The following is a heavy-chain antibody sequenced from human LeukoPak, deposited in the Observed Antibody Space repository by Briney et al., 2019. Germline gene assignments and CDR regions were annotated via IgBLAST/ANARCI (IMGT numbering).Heavy chain of an antibody. V-gene: IGHV3-23*01. CDR3: AKSGSGSYYNPDFDY. CDR2: ISASGVST. CDR1: GFTFSSYA. Sequence: PGGSLRLSCAASGFTFSSYAMTWVRQAPGKGLEWVSGISASGVSTHYEDSVKGRFTISRDNSKNTLYLQMNSLRAEDTAVYYCAKSGSGSYYNPDFDYWSQGTLVTVSS. J-gene: IGHJ4*02. D-gene: IGHD3-10*01.